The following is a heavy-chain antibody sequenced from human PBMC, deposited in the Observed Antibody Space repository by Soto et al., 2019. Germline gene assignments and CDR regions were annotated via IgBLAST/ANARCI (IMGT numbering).Heavy chain of an antibody. Sequence: PSETLSLTCTVSGGSISSSNWWNWVRQPPGKGLEWIGETHHSGRTNYNPSLKSRVTISVDKSKNHFSLKLSSVTAADTAVYYCARSEDKVLDYCGQGTLVTVSS. V-gene: IGHV4-4*02. CDR1: GGSISSSNW. CDR2: THHSGRT. CDR3: ARSEDKVLDY. J-gene: IGHJ4*02.